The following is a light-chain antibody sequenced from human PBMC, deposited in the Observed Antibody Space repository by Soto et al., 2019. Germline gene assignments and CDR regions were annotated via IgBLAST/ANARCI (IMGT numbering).Light chain of an antibody. CDR2: AAS. J-gene: IGKJ4*01. Sequence: AIRMTQSPSSFSASTGDRVTITCRASQGISSYLAWYQQKPGKAPKLLIYAASTLQSGVPSRFSGSGSGTDSTLTISCLQSEDFAVYYCQQYNNGRTFGGGTKVDIK. V-gene: IGKV1-8*01. CDR1: QGISSY. CDR3: QQYNNGRT.